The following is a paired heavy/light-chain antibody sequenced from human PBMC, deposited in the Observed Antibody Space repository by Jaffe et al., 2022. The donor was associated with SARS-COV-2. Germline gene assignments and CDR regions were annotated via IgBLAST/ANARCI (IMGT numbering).Light chain of an antibody. CDR3: SSYTSTSSWV. V-gene: IGLV2-14*01. Sequence: QSALTQPASVSGSPGQSITISCTGTSSDVGDYNFVSWYQQHLGKVPQLIIYDVYNRPSGVSNRFSGSKSGNTASLTISGLQAEDEADYYCSSYTSTSSWVFGGGTKLTVL. CDR1: SSDVGDYNF. CDR2: DVY. J-gene: IGLJ3*02.
Heavy chain of an antibody. Sequence: QLQLQESGPGLVKPSETLSLTCTVSGGSISSSNYYWGWIRQPPGKGLEWIGSIYYSGTTYYNPSLKTRVTISVDTSKNQFSLKLSSVIAADTAVYHCARIYRSGREVDYWGQGTLVIVSS. CDR2: IYYSGTT. J-gene: IGHJ4*02. D-gene: IGHD3-10*01. CDR1: GGSISSSNYY. CDR3: ARIYRSGREVDY. V-gene: IGHV4-39*01.